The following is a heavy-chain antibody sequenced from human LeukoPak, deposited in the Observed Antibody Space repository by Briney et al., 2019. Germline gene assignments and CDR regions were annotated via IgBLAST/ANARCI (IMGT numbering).Heavy chain of an antibody. CDR2: IPYSGST. CDR1: GASISDYY. Sequence: SETLSLTCTVSGASISDYYWSWIRQPPGKGLEWIGYIPYSGSTNYNPSLKSRVTISVDTSKNQFSLKLSSVTAADAAVYYCAGGKQWLAFDYWGQGTLVTVPS. V-gene: IGHV4-59*01. J-gene: IGHJ4*02. D-gene: IGHD6-19*01. CDR3: AGGKQWLAFDY.